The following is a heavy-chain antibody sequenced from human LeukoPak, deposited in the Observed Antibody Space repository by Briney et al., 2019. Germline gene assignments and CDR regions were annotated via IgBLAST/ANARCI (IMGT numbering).Heavy chain of an antibody. CDR1: GVTFSKGW. Sequence: GSLRPSCSGFGVTFSKGWVSWVRQASGEGVEWVGRIKSKTDGGTTDYAAPVKGRFTISRDDSNNTLYLQMNSLKTEDTALYYCTRDRSYGYWGQGTLVTVSS. J-gene: IGHJ4*02. CDR3: TRDRSYGY. V-gene: IGHV3-15*01. D-gene: IGHD3-10*01. CDR2: IKSKTDGGTT.